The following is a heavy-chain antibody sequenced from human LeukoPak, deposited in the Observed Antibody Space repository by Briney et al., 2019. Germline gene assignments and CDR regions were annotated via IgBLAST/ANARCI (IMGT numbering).Heavy chain of an antibody. D-gene: IGHD6-6*01. CDR2: INPSGGST. Sequence: ASVKVSCKAPGYTFTSYYMHWVRQAPGQGLEWMGIINPSGGSTSYAQKFQGRVTMTRDTSTSTVYMELSSLRSEDTAVYYCAREGYSSSSGGTFDYWGQGTLVTVSS. CDR1: GYTFTSYY. CDR3: AREGYSSSSGGTFDY. J-gene: IGHJ4*02. V-gene: IGHV1-46*01.